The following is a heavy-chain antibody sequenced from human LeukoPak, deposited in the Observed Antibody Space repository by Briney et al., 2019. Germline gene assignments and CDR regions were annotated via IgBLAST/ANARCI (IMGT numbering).Heavy chain of an antibody. V-gene: IGHV4-39*07. CDR3: ARAAPSITIFSYYFDY. J-gene: IGHJ4*02. CDR2: IYYSGST. CDR1: GGSISSSSYY. D-gene: IGHD3-9*01. Sequence: SETLSLTCTVSGGSISSSSYYWGWIRQPPGKGLEWIGSIYYSGSTYYNPSLKSRVTISVDTSKNQFSLKLSSVTAADTAVYYCARAAPSITIFSYYFDYWGQGTLVTVSS.